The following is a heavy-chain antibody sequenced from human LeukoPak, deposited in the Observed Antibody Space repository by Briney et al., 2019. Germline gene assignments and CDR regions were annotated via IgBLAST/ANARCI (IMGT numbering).Heavy chain of an antibody. V-gene: IGHV3-7*03. CDR1: AFIFSGHW. J-gene: IGHJ4*02. D-gene: IGHD3-22*01. CDR3: ARDPHDSSGYYYVPFDY. CDR2: IKEDGSER. Sequence: GGSLRLSCEGSAFIFSGHWMNWVRQTPGKGLERVASIKEDGSERQYVDSVKGRFSISRDNTKGSLFLQLNSLRAEDTAVYYCARDPHDSSGYYYVPFDYWGQGTLVTVSS.